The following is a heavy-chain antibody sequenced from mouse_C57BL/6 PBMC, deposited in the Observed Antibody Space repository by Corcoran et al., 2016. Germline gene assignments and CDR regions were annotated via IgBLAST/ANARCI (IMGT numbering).Heavy chain of an antibody. V-gene: IGHV8-12*01. CDR3: ARTADYYGCRGDYFDY. J-gene: IGHJ2*01. CDR1: GFSLRTSGMG. D-gene: IGHD1-1*01. CDR2: IYWDDDK. Sequence: QVTLKESGHGILQSSQTLSLTCSFSGFSLRTSGMGVSWIRQPSGKGLEWLAHIYWDDDKRYNPSLKSRLTISTDTSRNQVFLKIPSVDTADTATYYCARTADYYGCRGDYFDYWGQGTTLTVSS.